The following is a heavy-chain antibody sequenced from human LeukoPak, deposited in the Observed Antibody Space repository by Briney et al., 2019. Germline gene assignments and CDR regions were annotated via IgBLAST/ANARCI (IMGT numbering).Heavy chain of an antibody. CDR1: GDSVSSDSAA. V-gene: IGHV6-1*01. CDR3: ARGSGYYDTGSFSFVDN. Sequence: SQTLSLTCAISGDSVSSDSAAWNWIRKSPSRGLEWLGGTYYRSQWFIDYAVSVKTRITIKSDTSRNQFSLELNSVTPEDTGVYYCARGSGYYDTGSFSFVDNWGQGTLVTVSS. D-gene: IGHD3-22*01. J-gene: IGHJ4*02. CDR2: TYYRSQWFI.